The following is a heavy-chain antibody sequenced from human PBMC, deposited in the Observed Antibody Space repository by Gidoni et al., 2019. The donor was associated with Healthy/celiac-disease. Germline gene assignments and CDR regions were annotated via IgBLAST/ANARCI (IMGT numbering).Heavy chain of an antibody. CDR3: ARGAAPHCGGDCYDWYFDL. J-gene: IGHJ2*01. Sequence: QVQLQESGPGLVKPSETLSLTCPVSGGSLSSYYWSWIRQPPGKGLEWIGYIYYSGSTNYNPSLKSRVTISVDTSKNQFSLKLSSVTAADTAVYYCARGAAPHCGGDCYDWYFDLWGRGTLVTVSS. CDR1: GGSLSSYY. CDR2: IYYSGST. V-gene: IGHV4-59*01. D-gene: IGHD2-21*02.